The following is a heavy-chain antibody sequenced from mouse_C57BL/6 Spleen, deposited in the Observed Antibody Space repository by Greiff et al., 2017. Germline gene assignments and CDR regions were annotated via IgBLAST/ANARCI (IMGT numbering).Heavy chain of an antibody. V-gene: IGHV5-4*01. CDR1: GFTFSSYA. Sequence: EVQRVESGGGLVKPGGSLKLSCAASGFTFSSYAMSWVRQTPEKRLEWVATISDGGSYTYYPDNVKGRFTISRDNAKNNLYLQMSHLKSEDTAMYYCARDPDYGSSFAFDYWGQGTTLTVSS. CDR2: ISDGGSYT. J-gene: IGHJ2*01. CDR3: ARDPDYGSSFAFDY. D-gene: IGHD1-1*01.